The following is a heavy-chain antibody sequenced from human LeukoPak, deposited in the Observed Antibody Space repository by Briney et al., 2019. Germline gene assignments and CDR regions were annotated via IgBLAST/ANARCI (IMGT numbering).Heavy chain of an antibody. J-gene: IGHJ6*03. D-gene: IGHD3-3*01. Sequence: GSLRLSCAASGFTFSSYWMSWVRQAPGKGLEWVANIKQDGSEKYYVDSVKGRFTISRDNAKNSLYLQMNSLRAEDTAVYYCARSPQVTIFGVVIKAPHYYYYMDVWGKGTTVTVSS. CDR1: GFTFSSYW. CDR2: IKQDGSEK. CDR3: ARSPQVTIFGVVIKAPHYYYYMDV. V-gene: IGHV3-7*01.